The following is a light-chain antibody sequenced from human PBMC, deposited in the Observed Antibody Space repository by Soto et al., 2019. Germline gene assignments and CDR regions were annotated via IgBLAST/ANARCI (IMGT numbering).Light chain of an antibody. V-gene: IGKV1-5*03. CDR3: QQYSQYPWT. CDR2: KAS. J-gene: IGKJ1*01. CDR1: QSIDRW. Sequence: DIQMTQSPSTLSASVGDRVTITCRASQSIDRWLAWYQQKPGRAPKLLMYKASILQGGIPSRFSGSGSGTEFTLTISSLQPDDVASYYCQQYSQYPWTFGQGTKVEI.